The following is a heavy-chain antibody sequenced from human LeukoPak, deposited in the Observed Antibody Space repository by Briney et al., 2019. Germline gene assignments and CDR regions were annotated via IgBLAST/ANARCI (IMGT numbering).Heavy chain of an antibody. CDR3: ARGYCSGGSCYSYYYYNYMDV. CDR1: GGSISSSTYY. CDR2: INYSGNT. Sequence: SETLSLTCTVSGGSISSSTYYWVWIRQPPGKGLEWIGSINYSGNTYYNPSVKSRVTISVDTSKNQFSLKLSSVTAADTAVYYCARGYCSGGSCYSYYYYNYMDVWGKGTTVTVSS. V-gene: IGHV4-39*07. J-gene: IGHJ6*03. D-gene: IGHD2-15*01.